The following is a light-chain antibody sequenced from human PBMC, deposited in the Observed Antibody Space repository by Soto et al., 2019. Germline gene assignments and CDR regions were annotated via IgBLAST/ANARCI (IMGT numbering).Light chain of an antibody. V-gene: IGKV1-5*03. J-gene: IGKJ3*01. CDR1: QNINSW. Sequence: DIQMTQSPSTLSASVGDRVSITCRASQNINSWLAWYQQKPGKAPKLLIQKASSLESGVPSRFSGGGSGTEFTLTISSLQPDDFATYYCQQYNRFSCTFGPGTRVDIK. CDR3: QQYNRFSCT. CDR2: KAS.